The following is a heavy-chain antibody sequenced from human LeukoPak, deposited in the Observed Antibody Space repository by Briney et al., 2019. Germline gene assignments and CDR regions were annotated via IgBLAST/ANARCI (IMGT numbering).Heavy chain of an antibody. V-gene: IGHV3-30*02. Sequence: PGGSLRLSCGASGFTFSNYGMHWVRQAPGKGLEWVAFIRYDGSNKYYADSVKGRFTISRDNSKNTLYLQMNSLRAEDTAVYYCANGGTYYYDSSGYYSFDYWGQGTLVTVSS. D-gene: IGHD3-22*01. J-gene: IGHJ4*02. CDR2: IRYDGSNK. CDR3: ANGGTYYYDSSGYYSFDY. CDR1: GFTFSNYG.